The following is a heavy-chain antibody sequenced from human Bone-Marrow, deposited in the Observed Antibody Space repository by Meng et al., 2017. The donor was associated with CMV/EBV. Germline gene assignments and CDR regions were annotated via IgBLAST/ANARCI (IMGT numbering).Heavy chain of an antibody. Sequence: SETLSLTFAAYGGAFSGYYWSWIRQPPGKGLEWIGEINHSGSTNYNPSLKSRVTISVDTSKNQFSLKLTSVTAADTAVYYCALLGYCSSTSCYGKDYWGQGTLVTVSS. CDR2: INHSGST. D-gene: IGHD2-2*01. V-gene: IGHV4-34*01. CDR1: GGAFSGYY. CDR3: ALLGYCSSTSCYGKDY. J-gene: IGHJ4*02.